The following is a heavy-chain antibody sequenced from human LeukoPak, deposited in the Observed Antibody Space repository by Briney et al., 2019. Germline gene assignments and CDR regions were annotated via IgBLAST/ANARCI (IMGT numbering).Heavy chain of an antibody. Sequence: GSLRLSCVGSGFTFSNYYINWVRQAPGKGLEWISSISGTSSYTFYADSMKGRFTASRDNAKNSVFLQMNSLGAEDTGVYYCGRAGDYWGQGTLVTVSS. CDR2: ISGTSSYT. D-gene: IGHD7-27*01. J-gene: IGHJ4*02. V-gene: IGHV3-21*06. CDR1: GFTFSNYY. CDR3: GRAGDY.